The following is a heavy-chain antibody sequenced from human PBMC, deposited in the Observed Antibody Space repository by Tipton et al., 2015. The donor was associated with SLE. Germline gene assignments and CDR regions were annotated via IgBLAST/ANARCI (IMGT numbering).Heavy chain of an antibody. D-gene: IGHD6-6*01. J-gene: IGHJ5*02. V-gene: IGHV1-69*05. CDR2: IIPIFGTA. CDR1: GGTFSNYA. Sequence: QSGAEVKKPGSSVKVSCKASGGTFSNYAIIWVRQAPGQGLEWMGRIIPIFGTANYAQKFRGRVTITTDESTSTAYMELSSLRSEDTAVYYCGRGWVLAASNWFDPWGQGTLVTVSS. CDR3: GRGWVLAASNWFDP.